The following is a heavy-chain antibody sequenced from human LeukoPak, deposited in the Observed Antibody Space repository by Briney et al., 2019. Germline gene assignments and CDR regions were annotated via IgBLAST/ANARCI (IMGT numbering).Heavy chain of an antibody. Sequence: PSETLSLTCAVYGGSFSGYYWSWIRQPPGKGLEWIGEINHSGSTNYNPSLKSRVTISVDKSKNQFSLKLSSVTAADTAVYYCARVGIAAAVSNWFDPWGQGTLVTVSS. CDR1: GGSFSGYY. D-gene: IGHD6-13*01. CDR3: ARVGIAAAVSNWFDP. CDR2: INHSGST. J-gene: IGHJ5*02. V-gene: IGHV4-34*01.